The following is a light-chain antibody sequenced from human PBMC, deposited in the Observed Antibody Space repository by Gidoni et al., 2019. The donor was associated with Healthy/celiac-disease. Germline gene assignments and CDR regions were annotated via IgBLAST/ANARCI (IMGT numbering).Light chain of an antibody. Sequence: QSALTQPASVSGSPRQSITISCTGTSSDVGGYTYVSWYQQHPGKAPKLMIYDVSNRPSGVSNRFSGSKSGNTASLTISGLQAEDEADYYCSSYTSSSTLYVFGTGTKVTVL. V-gene: IGLV2-14*01. CDR3: SSYTSSSTLYV. CDR2: DVS. J-gene: IGLJ1*01. CDR1: SSDVGGYTY.